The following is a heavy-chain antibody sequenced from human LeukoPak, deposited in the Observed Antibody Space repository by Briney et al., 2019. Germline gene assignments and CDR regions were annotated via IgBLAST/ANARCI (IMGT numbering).Heavy chain of an antibody. CDR1: GSTFSDYY. Sequence: GGSLRLSCAASGSTFSDYYMSWIRQAPGKGLEWVSYISSSGRAIYYADSVKGRFTISRDNAKNSLYLQMNSLRAEDTAVYYCARTGTFSGTYKYFDPWGQGTLVTVSS. CDR2: ISSSGRAI. J-gene: IGHJ5*02. CDR3: ARTGTFSGTYKYFDP. D-gene: IGHD1-26*01. V-gene: IGHV3-11*01.